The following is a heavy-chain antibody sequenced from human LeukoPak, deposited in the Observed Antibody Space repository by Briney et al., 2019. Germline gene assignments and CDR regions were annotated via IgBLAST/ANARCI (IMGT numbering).Heavy chain of an antibody. CDR2: IIAIFGTA. J-gene: IGHJ4*02. Sequence: GASVKVSCKASGGTFSSYAISWVRQAPGQGLEWMGGIIAIFGTANYAQKFQGRVTITADESTSTAYMELSSLRSEDTAVYYCARDHCGGDCYPLLNYWGQGTLVTVSS. D-gene: IGHD2-21*02. CDR3: ARDHCGGDCYPLLNY. CDR1: GGTFSSYA. V-gene: IGHV1-69*13.